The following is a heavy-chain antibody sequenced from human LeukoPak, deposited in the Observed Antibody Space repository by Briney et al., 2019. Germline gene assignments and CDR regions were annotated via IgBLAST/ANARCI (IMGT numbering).Heavy chain of an antibody. V-gene: IGHV1-69*13. J-gene: IGHJ4*02. D-gene: IGHD3-10*01. CDR1: GGTFSSYA. CDR2: IIPIFGTA. Sequence: SVKVSCKASGGTFSSYAISWVRQAPGQGLEWMGGIIPIFGTANYAQKFQGRVTITADESTSTAYMELSSLRSEDTAVYYCARDVGYGSGSYHFDYWGQGTLVTV. CDR3: ARDVGYGSGSYHFDY.